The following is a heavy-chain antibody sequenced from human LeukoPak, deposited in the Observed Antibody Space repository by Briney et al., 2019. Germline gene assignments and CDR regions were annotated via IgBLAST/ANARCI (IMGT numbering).Heavy chain of an antibody. CDR3: ASYASGSFDAFDI. D-gene: IGHD3-10*01. CDR1: GFTFSSYS. J-gene: IGHJ3*02. CDR2: ISSSSSYI. V-gene: IGHV3-21*03. Sequence: PGGSLRLSCAASGFTFSSYSMNWVRQAPGKGLEWVSSISSSSSYIYYADSVKGRFTISRDNAKNSLYLQMNSLRAEDTAVYYCASYASGSFDAFDIWGQGTMVTVSS.